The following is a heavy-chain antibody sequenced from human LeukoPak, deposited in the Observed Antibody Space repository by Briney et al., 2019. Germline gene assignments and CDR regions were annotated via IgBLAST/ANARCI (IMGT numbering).Heavy chain of an antibody. Sequence: GASVKVSCKASGYTFTDYYMHWMRQAPGQGLEWMGWINPNNGGTNYAQKFQGRVTMTRDTSISTAYMELSRLTSDDTAVYYCARDLTLNDPLDVWGKGTTVTVSS. CDR2: INPNNGGT. J-gene: IGHJ6*04. CDR1: GYTFTDYY. CDR3: ARDLTLNDPLDV. V-gene: IGHV1-2*02. D-gene: IGHD1-14*01.